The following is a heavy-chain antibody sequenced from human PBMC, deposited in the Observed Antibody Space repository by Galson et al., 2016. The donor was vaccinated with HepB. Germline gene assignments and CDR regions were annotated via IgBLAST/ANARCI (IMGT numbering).Heavy chain of an antibody. J-gene: IGHJ4*02. CDR2: INVHGSEK. D-gene: IGHD2-2*01. Sequence: SLRLSCAASGFSLSSYWMGWVRQAPGKGLEWVANINVHGSEKYYVDSVKGRFTISRDNAENSLNLQMNSLRAEDTAVYYCARDGGSRSRYWDYFDYWGQGILVTVSS. CDR1: GFSLSSYW. CDR3: ARDGGSRSRYWDYFDY. V-gene: IGHV3-7*01.